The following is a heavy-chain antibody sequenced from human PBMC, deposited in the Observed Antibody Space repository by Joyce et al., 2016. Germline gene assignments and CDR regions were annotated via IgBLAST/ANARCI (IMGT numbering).Heavy chain of an antibody. CDR3: ARSGRGYIYGYFDY. J-gene: IGHJ4*02. Sequence: QVQLVQSGAEVKKPGASVKVSCKASGYTFGGYYMHWVRQAPGQGLEWRGCINTHTGGTNYAQNLQGRVTMTRDTSISTAYMELTSLRFDDTAVYYCARSGRGYIYGYFDYWGQGTLVTVSS. CDR2: INTHTGGT. V-gene: IGHV1-2*02. CDR1: GYTFGGYY. D-gene: IGHD5-18*01.